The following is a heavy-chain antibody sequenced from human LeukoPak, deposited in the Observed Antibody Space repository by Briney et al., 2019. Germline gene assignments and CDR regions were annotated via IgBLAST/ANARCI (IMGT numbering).Heavy chain of an antibody. V-gene: IGHV1-69*13. CDR2: IIPIFGTA. Sequence: SVKVSCKASGGTFSSYAISWVRQAPGQGLEWMGGIIPIFGTANYAQKFQGRVTITADESTSTAYMELSSLRSGDTAVYYCARVAGGSGSYYNLFDPWGQGTLVSVSS. CDR1: GGTFSSYA. D-gene: IGHD3-10*01. J-gene: IGHJ5*02. CDR3: ARVAGGSGSYYNLFDP.